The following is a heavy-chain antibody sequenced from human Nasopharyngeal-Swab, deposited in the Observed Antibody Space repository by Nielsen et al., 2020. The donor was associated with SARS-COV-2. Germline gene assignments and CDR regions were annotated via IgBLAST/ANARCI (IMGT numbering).Heavy chain of an antibody. D-gene: IGHD6-19*01. CDR3: ARDSGVAGTKYYYYGMDV. CDR2: IYYSGST. J-gene: IGHJ6*02. V-gene: IGHV4-30-4*01. Sequence: RQAPGKGLEWIGYIYYSGSTYYNPSLKSRVTISEDTSKNQFSLKLSSVTAADTAVYYCARDSGVAGTKYYYYGMDVWGQGTTVTVSS.